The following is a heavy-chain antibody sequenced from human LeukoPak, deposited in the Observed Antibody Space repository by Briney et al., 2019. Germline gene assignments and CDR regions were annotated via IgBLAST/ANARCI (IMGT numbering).Heavy chain of an antibody. J-gene: IGHJ4*02. D-gene: IGHD3-10*01. CDR1: GFTFSNAW. CDR3: ASFTDY. V-gene: IGHV3-15*01. Sequence: TGGSLRLSCAASGFTFSNAWMSWVRQAPGKGLEWVGRIKSKTDGGTTDYAAPVKGRFTISRDNAKKSLYLEMNSLRAEDTAVYYCASFTDYWGQGILVTVSS. CDR2: IKSKTDGGTT.